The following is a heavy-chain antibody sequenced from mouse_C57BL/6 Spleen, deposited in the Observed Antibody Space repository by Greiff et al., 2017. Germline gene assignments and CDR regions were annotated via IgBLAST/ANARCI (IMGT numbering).Heavy chain of an antibody. J-gene: IGHJ1*03. CDR2: INTYNGGT. Sequence: VQLQQSGPVLVKPGASVKMSCKASGYPFPDYYMNWVEQRHGKSLEWVGVINTYNGGTSYNQKFKGKATLTVDKVSSTAYMELNSRTSEDSAVYYCARRGGSSLYWYFDVWGTGTTVTVSS. D-gene: IGHD1-1*01. CDR1: GYPFPDYY. CDR3: ARRGGSSLYWYFDV. V-gene: IGHV1-19*01.